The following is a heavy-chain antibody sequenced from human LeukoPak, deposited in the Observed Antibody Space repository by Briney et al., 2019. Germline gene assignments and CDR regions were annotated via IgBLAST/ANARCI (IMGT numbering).Heavy chain of an antibody. J-gene: IGHJ1*01. D-gene: IGHD2-15*01. CDR3: VAYGSHTAEYFQH. V-gene: IGHV1-69*01. CDR1: GGTFNIYA. Sequence: AASVKVSCKASGGTFNIYAINWVRQAPGQGLEWVAGMMPSLRTTVHAQNFQGRVTITADDLTSTAYMELSSLRSEDTAMYYCVAYGSHTAEYFQHWGQGTLVTVSS. CDR2: MMPSLRTT.